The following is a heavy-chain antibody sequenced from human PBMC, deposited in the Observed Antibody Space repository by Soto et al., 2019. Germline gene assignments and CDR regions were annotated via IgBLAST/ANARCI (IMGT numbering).Heavy chain of an antibody. CDR1: GFTFSGSA. Sequence: HPGGSLRLSCAASGFTFSGSAMHWVRQASGKGLEWVGRIRSKANSYATAYAASVNGRFTISRDDSKITAYPQMNSLKTEDTAVYYCTRPYCSSTSCYERWYFDLWGRGTLVTVSS. V-gene: IGHV3-73*01. J-gene: IGHJ2*01. CDR3: TRPYCSSTSCYERWYFDL. CDR2: IRSKANSYAT. D-gene: IGHD2-2*01.